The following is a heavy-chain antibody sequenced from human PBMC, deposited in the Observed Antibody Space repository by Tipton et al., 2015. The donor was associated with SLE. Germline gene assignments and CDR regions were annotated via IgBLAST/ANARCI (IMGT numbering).Heavy chain of an antibody. D-gene: IGHD2-15*01. V-gene: IGHV4-34*01. CDR3: ARAGYVTNWYVDY. CDR2: INHSGST. J-gene: IGHJ4*02. CDR1: GTSLSVHY. Sequence: TLSLTCAIYGTSLSVHYWSWIRQPPGNGLEWIGEINHSGSTNYNPSLKSRVTISVDTSKNQFSLKVISVTVADTAVYYCARAGYVTNWYVDYWGQGTLVTVSS.